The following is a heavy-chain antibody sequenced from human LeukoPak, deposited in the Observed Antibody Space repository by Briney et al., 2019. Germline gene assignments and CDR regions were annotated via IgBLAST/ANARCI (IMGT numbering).Heavy chain of an antibody. J-gene: IGHJ4*02. CDR1: GASISSHY. D-gene: IGHD5-24*01. CDR3: ARTSWVQSSYYFEY. V-gene: IGHV4-59*08. CDR2: IYFSGST. Sequence: SETLSHTCTVSGASISSHYWSWIRQPPGKGLEWIGYIYFSGSTNYNPSLKSRVTISVDTSKNQFSLKLSSVTAADTAVYYCARTSWVQSSYYFEYWGQGTLVTVSS.